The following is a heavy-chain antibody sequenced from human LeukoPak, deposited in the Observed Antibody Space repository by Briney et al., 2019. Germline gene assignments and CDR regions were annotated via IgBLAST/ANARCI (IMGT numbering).Heavy chain of an antibody. CDR1: GYTFTSYG. Sequence: ASVKVSCKASGYTFTSYGISWVRQAPGQGLEWMGWISAYNGNTNYAQKLQGRVTMTTDTSTSTAYMELRSLRSEDTAVYYCARDIRPPRKYYYYGMDVWGQGTTVTVSS. J-gene: IGHJ6*02. CDR2: ISAYNGNT. V-gene: IGHV1-18*01. CDR3: ARDIRPPRKYYYYGMDV.